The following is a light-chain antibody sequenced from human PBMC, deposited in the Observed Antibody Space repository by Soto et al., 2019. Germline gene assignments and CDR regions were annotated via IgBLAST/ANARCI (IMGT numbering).Light chain of an antibody. CDR3: QQYTSWPFT. CDR2: GAS. Sequence: ETVMTQSPATLSVSPGERATLSCRASQSVNSNLAWYQQESGQPPRLLVFGASTRTTGVPARFSGSGSGTVFLTTVGGVQYEGVADYFCQQYTSWPFTFGGGTKVEI. J-gene: IGKJ4*01. V-gene: IGKV3-15*01. CDR1: QSVNSN.